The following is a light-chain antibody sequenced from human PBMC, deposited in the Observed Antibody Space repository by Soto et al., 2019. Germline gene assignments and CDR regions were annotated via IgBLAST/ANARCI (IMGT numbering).Light chain of an antibody. J-gene: IGKJ4*01. V-gene: IGKV3-15*01. CDR1: QSVSNN. CDR2: VAS. CDR3: QQYHKGPLT. Sequence: EIVMTQSPATLSVSPGERATVPCRASQSVSNNLAWYQQKPGQAPSLLIYVASARATGIPARFSGSGYGTEFTLTISSLQSEDFAVYYCQQYHKGPLTFGGGTRVEIK.